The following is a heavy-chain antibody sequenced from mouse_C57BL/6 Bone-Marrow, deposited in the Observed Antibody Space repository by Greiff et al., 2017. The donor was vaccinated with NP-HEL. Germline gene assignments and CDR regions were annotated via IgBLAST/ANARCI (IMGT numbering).Heavy chain of an antibody. J-gene: IGHJ3*01. D-gene: IGHD1-1*01. CDR2: IDPSDSET. Sequence: QVQLKQPGAELVRPGSSVKLSCKASGYTFTSYWMHWVKQRPIQGLEWIGNIDPSDSETHYNQKFKDKATLTVDKSSSTAYMQLSSLTSEDSAVYYCARSIYYYGSRSFAYWGQGTLVTVSA. CDR1: GYTFTSYW. CDR3: ARSIYYYGSRSFAY. V-gene: IGHV1-52*01.